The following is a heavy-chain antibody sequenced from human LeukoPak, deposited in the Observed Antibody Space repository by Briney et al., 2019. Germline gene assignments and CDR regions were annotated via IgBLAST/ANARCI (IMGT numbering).Heavy chain of an antibody. J-gene: IGHJ4*02. D-gene: IGHD1-26*01. V-gene: IGHV3-66*01. Sequence: PGGSLRLSCAASGFTFSNAWMSWVRQAPGKGLEWVSVIYSGGSTYYADSVKGRFTISRDNSKNTLYLQMNSLRAEDTAVYYCARDPHIIVGANGGDYWGQGTLVTVSS. CDR2: IYSGGST. CDR1: GFTFSNAW. CDR3: ARDPHIIVGANGGDY.